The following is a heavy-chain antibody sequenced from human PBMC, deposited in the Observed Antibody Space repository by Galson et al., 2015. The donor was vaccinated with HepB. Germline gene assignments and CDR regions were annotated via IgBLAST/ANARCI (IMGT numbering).Heavy chain of an antibody. Sequence: ETLSLTCTVSGGSISSYYWSWIRQPPGKGLEWIGYIYYSGSTNYNPSLKSRVTISVDTSKNQFSLKLSSVTAADTAVYYCARWRYYYDSSGYSTAFDYWGQGTLVTVSS. J-gene: IGHJ4*02. V-gene: IGHV4-59*01. CDR3: ARWRYYYDSSGYSTAFDY. D-gene: IGHD3-22*01. CDR2: IYYSGST. CDR1: GGSISSYY.